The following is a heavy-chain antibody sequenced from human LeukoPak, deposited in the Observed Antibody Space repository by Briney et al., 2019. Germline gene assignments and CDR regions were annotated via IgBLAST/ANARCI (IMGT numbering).Heavy chain of an antibody. CDR1: GFTFSSYG. J-gene: IGHJ6*02. Sequence: GGSLRLSCAASGFTFSSYGMHWVRQAPGKGLEWVAVIWYDGSNKYYADSVKGRFTISRDNSKNTLYLQMNSLRAEDTAVYYCARELCSGGSCYSRENYYYYYYGMDVWGQGTTVTVSS. V-gene: IGHV3-33*01. D-gene: IGHD2-15*01. CDR3: ARELCSGGSCYSRENYYYYYYGMDV. CDR2: IWYDGSNK.